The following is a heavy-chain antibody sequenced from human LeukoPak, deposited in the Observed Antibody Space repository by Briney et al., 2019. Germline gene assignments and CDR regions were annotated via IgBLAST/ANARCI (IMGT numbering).Heavy chain of an antibody. CDR3: ARISGYSYGFDY. D-gene: IGHD5-18*01. V-gene: IGHV4-39*07. Sequence: PSETLSLTCTVSGGSISSSSYYWGWIRQPPGKGLEWIGSIYHSGSTYYNPSLKSRVTISVDTSKNQFSLKLSSVTAADTAVYYCARISGYSYGFDYWGQGTLVTVSS. CDR2: IYHSGST. J-gene: IGHJ4*02. CDR1: GGSISSSSYY.